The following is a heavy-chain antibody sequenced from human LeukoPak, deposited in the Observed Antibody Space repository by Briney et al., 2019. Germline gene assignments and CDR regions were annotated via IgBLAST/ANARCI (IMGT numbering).Heavy chain of an antibody. CDR3: ARDPGGLYYYDSSGYCST. J-gene: IGHJ4*02. CDR2: INPNSGGT. V-gene: IGHV1-2*02. CDR1: GYTFTGYY. D-gene: IGHD3-22*01. Sequence: GASVKVSCKASGYTFTGYYMHWVRQAPGQGLEWMGWINPNSGGTNYAQKFQGRVTMTRDTSISTAYMELSRLRSDGTAVYYCARDPGGLYYYDSSGYCSTWGQGTLVTVSS.